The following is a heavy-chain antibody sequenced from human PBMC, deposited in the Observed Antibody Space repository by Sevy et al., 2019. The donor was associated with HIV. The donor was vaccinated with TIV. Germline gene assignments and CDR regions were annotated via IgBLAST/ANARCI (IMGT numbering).Heavy chain of an antibody. J-gene: IGHJ4*02. CDR1: GVSFSDYY. V-gene: IGHV4-34*01. Sequence: SETLSLTCAVSGVSFSDYYWAWVHQPPGKGLEWIGEVSQSGRANYNPSLRSRVIMSLDTSNNQFSLKLTSVTAADTAMYYCARGPLFSPEYCSGGACPTIDYWSQGTRVTVSS. CDR3: ARGPLFSPEYCSGGACPTIDY. CDR2: VSQSGRA. D-gene: IGHD2-15*01.